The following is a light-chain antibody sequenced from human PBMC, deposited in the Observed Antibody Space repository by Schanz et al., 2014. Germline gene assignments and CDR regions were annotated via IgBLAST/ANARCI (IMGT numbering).Light chain of an antibody. Sequence: EIVLTQSPGTLSLSPGERATLSCRATQSVSNNYLAWYQQRSGQAPRLLVYGASSRATGIPDRFSGSGSGTDFTLTISRLDPEDFAVYYCQQYGSSQWTFGQGTKVEI. CDR2: GAS. CDR3: QQYGSSQWT. J-gene: IGKJ1*01. CDR1: QSVSNNY. V-gene: IGKV3-20*01.